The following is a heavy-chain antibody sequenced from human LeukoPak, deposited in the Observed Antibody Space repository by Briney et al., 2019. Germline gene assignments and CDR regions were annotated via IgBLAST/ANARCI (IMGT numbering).Heavy chain of an antibody. Sequence: PSETLSLTCTVSGGSISSYYWSWIRQPPGKGLEWIGYIYYSGSTNYNPSLKSRVTMSVDTSKNQFSLNLSSVTAADTAVYYCAREGGSSRSLENWGQGTLVTVSS. CDR3: AREGGSSRSLEN. J-gene: IGHJ4*02. CDR1: GGSISSYY. CDR2: IYYSGST. V-gene: IGHV4-59*12. D-gene: IGHD1-26*01.